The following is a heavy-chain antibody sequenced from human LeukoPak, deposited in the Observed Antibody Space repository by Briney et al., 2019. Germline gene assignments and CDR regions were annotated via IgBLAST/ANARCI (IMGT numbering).Heavy chain of an antibody. J-gene: IGHJ6*03. CDR3: ASNTIFGVVGIYYYYMDV. CDR1: GYTFTSYA. D-gene: IGHD3-3*01. Sequence: ASVKVSCKASGYTFTSYAMHWVRQAPGQRLEWMGWINAGNGNTKYSQKFQGRVTITTDESTSTAYMELSSLRSEDTAVYYCASNTIFGVVGIYYYYMDVWGKGTTVTVSS. V-gene: IGHV1-3*01. CDR2: INAGNGNT.